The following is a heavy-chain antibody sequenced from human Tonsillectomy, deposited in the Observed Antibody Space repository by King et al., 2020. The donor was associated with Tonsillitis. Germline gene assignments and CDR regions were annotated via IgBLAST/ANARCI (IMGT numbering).Heavy chain of an antibody. V-gene: IGHV3-7*03. CDR2: IKEDGNEK. D-gene: IGHD1-26*01. CDR3: ARDEGFTLKWDPDP. Sequence: VQLVESGGSLVQPGGSLRLSCAASGFTFSNYWMSWVRQAPGKGLEWVANIKEDGNEKYYVDSVKGRFTISRDNAKNSLFQQMNSLRAEDTAVYYCARDEGFTLKWDPDPRGQGTLVAVSS. J-gene: IGHJ5*02. CDR1: GFTFSNYW.